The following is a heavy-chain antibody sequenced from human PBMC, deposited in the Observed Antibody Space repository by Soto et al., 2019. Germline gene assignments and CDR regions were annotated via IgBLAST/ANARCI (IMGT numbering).Heavy chain of an antibody. CDR3: ARKDKSGYFNWFDP. V-gene: IGHV5-51*01. CDR1: GYRFTSYW. CDR2: IFPSDSDT. J-gene: IGHJ5*02. D-gene: IGHD3-22*01. Sequence: PGESLKISCRTSGYRFTSYWIAWVRQMPGKGPEWMGIIFPSDSDTRYSPSFRGQVTISADRSTSTVFLQWASLKASDTAVYFCARKDKSGYFNWFDPWGQGTLVTVSS.